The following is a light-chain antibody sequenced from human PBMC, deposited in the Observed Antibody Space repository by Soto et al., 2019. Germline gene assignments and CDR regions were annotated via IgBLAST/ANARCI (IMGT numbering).Light chain of an antibody. V-gene: IGLV2-23*02. Sequence: QSELTQPASVSGSPGQSITISCTGTSTGIGSSHLVSWYQQHPDKAPKLMISGVSERPSGVPDRFSGSKSGNTASLTISGLQAEDEADYYCCSYVDTDTWVFGGGTKLTVL. CDR1: STGIGSSHL. CDR3: CSYVDTDTWV. J-gene: IGLJ3*02. CDR2: GVS.